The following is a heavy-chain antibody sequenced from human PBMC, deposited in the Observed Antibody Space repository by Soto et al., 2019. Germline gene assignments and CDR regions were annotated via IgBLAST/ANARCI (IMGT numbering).Heavy chain of an antibody. CDR3: AKGGTRGGGGYFDY. J-gene: IGHJ4*02. Sequence: EVQLLESGGGLVQPGGSLRLSCAASGVTFSSYAMSWVRQAPGKGLEWVSALSGSGVNTYYADSVKGRFTISRDNCKSGLYLEMNSLGAEEAAVYYFAKGGTRGGGGYFDYWGQGTLVTVSS. CDR1: GVTFSSYA. CDR2: LSGSGVNT. V-gene: IGHV3-23*01. D-gene: IGHD3-16*01.